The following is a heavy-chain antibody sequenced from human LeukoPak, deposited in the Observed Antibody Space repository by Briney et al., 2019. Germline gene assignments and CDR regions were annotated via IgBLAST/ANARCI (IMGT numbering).Heavy chain of an antibody. D-gene: IGHD6-19*01. V-gene: IGHV3-23*01. CDR2: IRDSGAST. CDR3: AKAGRSGWYPGWPFDI. Sequence: PGGSLGLSCAASGFTFLTYAMSWVRQAPGKGLQWVSVIRDSGASTYYADSVKGRFTISRDNSKNTLYLQMNSLRAEDTAVYYCAKAGRSGWYPGWPFDIWGRGTMVTVSS. CDR1: GFTFLTYA. J-gene: IGHJ3*02.